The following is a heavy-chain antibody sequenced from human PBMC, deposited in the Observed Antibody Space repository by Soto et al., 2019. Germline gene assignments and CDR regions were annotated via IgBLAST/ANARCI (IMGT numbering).Heavy chain of an antibody. CDR1: GFTFSSYA. J-gene: IGHJ4*01. CDR2: ISGSGGST. Sequence: GGSLRLSCAASGFTFSSYAMSWVRQAPGKGLEWVSAISGSGGSTYYADSVKGRFTISRDNSKNTLYLQMNSLRAEDTAVYYCAKAAPGYCSGGSCYGGGPPDYWGRNPGHRLL. CDR3: AKAAPGYCSGGSCYGGGPPDY. V-gene: IGHV3-23*01. D-gene: IGHD2-15*01.